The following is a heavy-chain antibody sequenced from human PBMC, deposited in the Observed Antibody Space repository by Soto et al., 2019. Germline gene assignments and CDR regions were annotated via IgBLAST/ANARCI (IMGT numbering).Heavy chain of an antibody. J-gene: IGHJ4*02. V-gene: IGHV4-39*01. D-gene: IGHD3-9*01. CDR2: IYYRGNA. CDR1: DDSINSDKYY. CDR3: AILEGLATISYYFDF. Sequence: QLQLQESGPGLVKPSETLSLTCSVSDDSINSDKYYWGWIRQPPGKGLEWIGSIYYRGNAYYNPSLQPGFIISLDKAKSQFSLKLNSVTAADAAVYFCAILEGLATISYYFDFWGPGALVTVSS.